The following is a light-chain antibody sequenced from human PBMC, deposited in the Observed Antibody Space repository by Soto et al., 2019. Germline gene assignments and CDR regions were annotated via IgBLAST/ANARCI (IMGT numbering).Light chain of an antibody. J-gene: IGKJ1*01. CDR3: QQYNSDPRT. Sequence: DILMTQSPSTLSASVGERATITCRASQSVSCTLGWFQQKPGQAPKSLIYAAATMKTGVPAKFSGSGSGTHFTLTISSLQPEDFGTFYCQQYNSDPRTFGQGTKVEIK. CDR2: AAA. V-gene: IGKV1-16*02. CDR1: QSVSCT.